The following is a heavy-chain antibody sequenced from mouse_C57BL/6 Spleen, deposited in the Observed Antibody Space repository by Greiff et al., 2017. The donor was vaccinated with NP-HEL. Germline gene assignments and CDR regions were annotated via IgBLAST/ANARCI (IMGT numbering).Heavy chain of an antibody. Sequence: EVNVVESGEGLVKPGGSLKLSCAASGFTFSSYAMSWVRQTPEKRLEWVAYISSGGDYIYYADTVKGRFTISRDNARNTLYLQMSSLKSEDTAMYYCTRDDGSYAMDYWGQGTSVTVSS. CDR1: GFTFSSYA. CDR2: ISSGGDYI. V-gene: IGHV5-9-1*02. D-gene: IGHD2-12*01. J-gene: IGHJ4*01. CDR3: TRDDGSYAMDY.